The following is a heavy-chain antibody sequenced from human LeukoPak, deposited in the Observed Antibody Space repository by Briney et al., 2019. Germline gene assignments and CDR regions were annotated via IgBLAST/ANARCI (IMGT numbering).Heavy chain of an antibody. CDR1: VGSLNSHI. D-gene: IGHD1-26*01. CDR2: ITPVIDVS. V-gene: IGHV1-69*02. Sequence: GASVKVSCKASVGSLNSHIFTWVRQSPGQGLEWMGKITPVIDVSKYAQKFQGRLTITADKSTAPVYMELSRLKSDDAAVYYCARVNLRGSQYNWFDPWGQGTLVTVSS. J-gene: IGHJ5*02. CDR3: ARVNLRGSQYNWFDP.